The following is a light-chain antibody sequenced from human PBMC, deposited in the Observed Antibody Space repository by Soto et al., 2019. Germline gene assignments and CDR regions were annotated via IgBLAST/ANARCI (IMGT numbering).Light chain of an antibody. J-gene: IGKJ5*01. Sequence: LRTRSPSTLSVSPVEKSALSCMAIQSVSDNLAWYQQKPGQGPRLLVYRASTRTLGIPARFSGSESGTEFTLTISSLQSEDFAVYYCQQYNTWPITFGQGTPLEI. V-gene: IGKV3-15*01. CDR1: QSVSDN. CDR2: RAS. CDR3: QQYNTWPIT.